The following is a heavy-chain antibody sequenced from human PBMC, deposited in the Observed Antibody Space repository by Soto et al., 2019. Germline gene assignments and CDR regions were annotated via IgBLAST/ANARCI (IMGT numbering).Heavy chain of an antibody. V-gene: IGHV4-39*01. D-gene: IGHD6-13*01. CDR3: ARHRDTSSQYLLPDY. Sequence: SETLSLTCTVSGGSISSGGHYWGWIRQPPGKGLEWIGNIYYRGNTYYNPSLRSRVTISVDTSKNQFSLKVTSLTVADTAVYYCARHRDTSSQYLLPDYWGQGILVTVSS. CDR1: GGSISSGGHY. CDR2: IYYRGNT. J-gene: IGHJ4*02.